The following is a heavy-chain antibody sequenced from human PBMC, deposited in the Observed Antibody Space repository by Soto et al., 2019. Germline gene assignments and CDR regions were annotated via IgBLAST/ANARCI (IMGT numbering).Heavy chain of an antibody. J-gene: IGHJ4*02. D-gene: IGHD6-13*01. Sequence: SETLSLTCAVYGGSFSGYYWTWIRQPPGKGLEWIGYIYYSGSTNYNPSLKSRVTISVDTSKNQFSLKLSSVTAADTAVYYCAREGGSSWTNFDYWGQGTLVTVSS. V-gene: IGHV4-59*01. CDR2: IYYSGST. CDR3: AREGGSSWTNFDY. CDR1: GGSFSGYY.